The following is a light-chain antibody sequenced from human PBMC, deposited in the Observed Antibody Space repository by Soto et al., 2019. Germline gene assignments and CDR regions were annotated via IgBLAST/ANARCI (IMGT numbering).Light chain of an antibody. J-gene: IGKJ1*01. Sequence: EVVMTHAPATLSVSPGERATLSCRASQTVSSNLAWYQQKPGQSPRLLIYGTSTSATGVPARFSGSGSGTEFTLTISSLQSEDFAVYYCHQYNFWPSFGQGTKVDIK. V-gene: IGKV3-15*01. CDR1: QTVSSN. CDR3: HQYNFWPS. CDR2: GTS.